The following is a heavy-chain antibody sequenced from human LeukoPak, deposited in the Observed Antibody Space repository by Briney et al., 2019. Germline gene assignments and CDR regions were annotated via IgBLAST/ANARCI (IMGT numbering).Heavy chain of an antibody. CDR2: IWHDGSHK. Sequence: GRSLRLSCAASGFNFDTYAMHWVRQAPGQGLEWVALIWHDGSHKFYSNSVRGQFTISRDNSKNTVYLQMNNLRPDDTAVCYCAREIFGSGSYPGFWGQGTLVTVSS. CDR3: AREIFGSGSYPGF. CDR1: GFNFDTYA. J-gene: IGHJ4*02. V-gene: IGHV3-33*01. D-gene: IGHD3-10*01.